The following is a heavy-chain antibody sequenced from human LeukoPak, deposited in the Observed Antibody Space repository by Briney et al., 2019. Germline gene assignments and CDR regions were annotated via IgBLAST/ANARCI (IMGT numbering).Heavy chain of an antibody. CDR1: GYTFINYG. Sequence: GASVKVSCKASGYTFINYGITWVRQAPGQGLEWMGWISAYNGNTNYAQKLQGRVTMTTDTSSSTADMELRSLRSDDTAVYYCARWDYYDSRTFDIWGQGTMVTVSS. V-gene: IGHV1-18*01. CDR2: ISAYNGNT. CDR3: ARWDYYDSRTFDI. D-gene: IGHD3-22*01. J-gene: IGHJ3*02.